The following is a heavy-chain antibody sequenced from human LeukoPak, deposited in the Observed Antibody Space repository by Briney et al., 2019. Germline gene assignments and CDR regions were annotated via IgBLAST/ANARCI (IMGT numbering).Heavy chain of an antibody. D-gene: IGHD3-22*01. CDR3: AREVLYYYDSSGYYGGGYFDY. V-gene: IGHV1-2*02. J-gene: IGHJ4*02. CDR1: GYTFTGYY. CDR2: INPNSGGT. Sequence: ASVKVSCKASGYTFTGYYMHWVRQAPGQGLEWMGWINPNSGGTNYAQKFQGRVTMTRDTSFSTAYMELSRLTSDDTAVYYCAREVLYYYDSSGYYGGGYFDYWGQGTLVTVSS.